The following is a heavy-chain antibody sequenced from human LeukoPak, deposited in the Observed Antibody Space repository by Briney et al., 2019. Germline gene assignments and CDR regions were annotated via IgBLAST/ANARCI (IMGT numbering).Heavy chain of an antibody. CDR3: ARDPTYYYDSSGYPLYYFDY. D-gene: IGHD3-22*01. CDR1: GYTSTSYY. V-gene: IGHV1-46*03. J-gene: IGHJ4*02. CDR2: INPSGGST. Sequence: ASVKVSCKASGYTSTSYYMHWVRQAPGQGLEWMGIINPSGGSTSYAQKFQGRVTMTRDTSTSTVYMELSSLRSEDTGVYYCARDPTYYYDSSGYPLYYFDYWGQGTLVTVSS.